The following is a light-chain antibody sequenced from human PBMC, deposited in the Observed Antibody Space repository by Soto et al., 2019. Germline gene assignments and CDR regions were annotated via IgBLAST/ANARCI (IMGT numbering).Light chain of an antibody. CDR3: SSYTSSSTPRL. J-gene: IGLJ2*01. CDR1: SSDVGGYNY. V-gene: IGLV2-14*01. Sequence: QSALTQPASVSGSPGQSFTISCTGTSSDVGGYNYVSWYQQHPGKAPKLMIYDVSNRPSGVSNRFSGSKSGNTASLTISGLQAEDEADYYCSSYTSSSTPRLFGGGTKLTVL. CDR2: DVS.